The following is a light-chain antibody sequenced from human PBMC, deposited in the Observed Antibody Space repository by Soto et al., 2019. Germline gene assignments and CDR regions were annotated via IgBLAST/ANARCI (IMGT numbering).Light chain of an antibody. CDR1: HNIERW. CDR2: DAS. Sequence: IQMTQSPSTLSASVGDRVTITCRASHNIERWMAWYQQKPGRAPKLLIYDASNLEAGVPSRFRGSGSGTDFTFTISRLQPEDIATYYCQQYENLPTFGQGTRLEIK. CDR3: QQYENLPT. J-gene: IGKJ5*01. V-gene: IGKV1-33*01.